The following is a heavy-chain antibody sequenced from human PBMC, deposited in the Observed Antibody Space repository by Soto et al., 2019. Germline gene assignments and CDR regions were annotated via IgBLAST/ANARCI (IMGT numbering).Heavy chain of an antibody. CDR1: GGSISSSSYY. V-gene: IGHV4-39*02. J-gene: IGHJ4*02. CDR2: IYYSGST. D-gene: IGHD1-26*01. CDR3: AREATMWELRTYTDY. Sequence: SSETLSLTCTVSGGSISSSSYYWGWIRQPPGKGLEWIGSIYYSGSTYYNPSLKSRVTISVDTSKNQFSLKLSSVTAADTAVYYCAREATMWELRTYTDYWGQGTLVTVSS.